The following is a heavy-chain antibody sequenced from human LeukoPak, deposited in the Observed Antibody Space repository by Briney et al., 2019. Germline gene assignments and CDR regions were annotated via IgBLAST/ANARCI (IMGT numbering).Heavy chain of an antibody. CDR1: GFTFSSYE. Sequence: PGGSLRLSCAASGFTFSSYEMNWVRQAPGKGLDWVSYISSSGSTIYCADSVKGRFTISRDNAKNSLYLQMNSLRAEDTAVYYCARTSGQLDYWGQGTLVTVSS. J-gene: IGHJ4*02. CDR2: ISSSGSTI. V-gene: IGHV3-48*03. CDR3: ARTSGQLDY. D-gene: IGHD6-19*01.